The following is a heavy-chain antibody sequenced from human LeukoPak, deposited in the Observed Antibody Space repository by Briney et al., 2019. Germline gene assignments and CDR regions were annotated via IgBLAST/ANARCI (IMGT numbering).Heavy chain of an antibody. D-gene: IGHD3-22*01. CDR2: INHSGST. CDR3: ARHPSKVVVITTAWFDP. CDR1: GGSFSGYY. V-gene: IGHV4-34*01. J-gene: IGHJ5*02. Sequence: SETLSLTCAVYGGSFSGYYWSWIRQPPGKGLEWIGEINHSGSTNYNPPLKSRVTISVDTSKNQFSPKLSSVTAADTAVYYCARHPSKVVVITTAWFDPWGQGTLVTVSS.